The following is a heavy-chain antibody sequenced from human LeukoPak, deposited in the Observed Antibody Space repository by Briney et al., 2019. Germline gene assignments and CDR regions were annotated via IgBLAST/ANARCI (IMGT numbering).Heavy chain of an antibody. V-gene: IGHV4-59*08. J-gene: IGHJ6*02. Sequence: SETLSLTCTVSGDSISSYYWSWTRLPPGKGLEWIGYISDSGTTNYNPSLRSRVTISADTSKNQFSLNVKSVTAADTAVFYCARHRSPYYYGMDVWGQGTTVTVSS. CDR2: ISDSGTT. CDR1: GDSISSYY. CDR3: ARHRSPYYYGMDV.